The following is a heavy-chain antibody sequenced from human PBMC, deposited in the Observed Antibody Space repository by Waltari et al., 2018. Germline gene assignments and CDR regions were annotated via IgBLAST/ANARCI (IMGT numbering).Heavy chain of an antibody. CDR2: INPSGGST. D-gene: IGHD2-21*01. V-gene: IGHV1-46*01. Sequence: QVQLVQSGAEVKKPGASVKISCKTSEYTFTSSYIHWVRQAPGQGLEWMRIINPSGGSTIYAQKFQGRVTMTRDTSTSTVYMELSSLRSEDTAVYYCALDRGALWMDVWGQGTTVTVSS. CDR1: EYTFTSSY. CDR3: ALDRGALWMDV. J-gene: IGHJ6*02.